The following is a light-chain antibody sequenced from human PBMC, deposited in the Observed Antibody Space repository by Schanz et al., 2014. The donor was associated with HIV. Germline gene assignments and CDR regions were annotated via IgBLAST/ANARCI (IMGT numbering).Light chain of an antibody. CDR2: AAS. CDR3: QQRYSDPPST. Sequence: DIQLTQSPSSLSASVGDKVTISCRASQTIINYLNWYQQKPGTAPKLLIYAASTLQSGVPSRFSRSLSGPPFTLIINGLDPQDFATYLCQQRYSDPPSTYGQGTKLDI. CDR1: QTIINY. J-gene: IGKJ2*01. V-gene: IGKV1-39*01.